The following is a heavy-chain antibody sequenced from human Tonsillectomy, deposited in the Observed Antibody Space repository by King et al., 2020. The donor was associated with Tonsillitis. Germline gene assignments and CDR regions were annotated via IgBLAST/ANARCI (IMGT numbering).Heavy chain of an antibody. D-gene: IGHD2-2*01. V-gene: IGHV3-30*18. CDR3: AKHMYCSSNSCSQYYYYYYGMDV. CDR1: GFTFSSYG. Sequence: VQLVESGGGVVQPGRSLRLSCAASGFTFSSYGMHWVRQAPGKGLEWVAIISYDGGDKHYADSVKGRFTISRDNSKNTLYLQMNSLRAEDTAVYYCAKHMYCSSNSCSQYYYYYYGMDVWGQGTTVTVSS. J-gene: IGHJ6*02. CDR2: ISYDGGDK.